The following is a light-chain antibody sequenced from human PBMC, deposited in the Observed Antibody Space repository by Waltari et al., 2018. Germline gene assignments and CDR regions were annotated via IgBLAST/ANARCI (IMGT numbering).Light chain of an antibody. J-gene: IGKJ1*01. CDR2: HAS. V-gene: IGKV1-12*01. Sequence: EIQMTQSPSSVSASVGDRVTITCRATPAISSWLAWYQEKPGNSPYLLSYHASNLQSGVPSRFSGSGSGTEFTLTSSSLRPEDSAIYYCQQGSAFPPTFGQGTKVEIK. CDR1: PAISSW. CDR3: QQGSAFPPT.